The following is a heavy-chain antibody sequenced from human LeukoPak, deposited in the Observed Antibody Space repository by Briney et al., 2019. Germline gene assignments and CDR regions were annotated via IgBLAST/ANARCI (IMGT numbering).Heavy chain of an antibody. D-gene: IGHD1-26*01. V-gene: IGHV1-69*13. CDR3: ARGNVVMSGSLILLSTYWFDP. CDR1: GGTFSSYA. CDR2: IIPIFGTA. J-gene: IGHJ5*02. Sequence: GASVKVSCKASGGTFSSYAISWVRQAPGQGLEWMGGIIPIFGTANYAQKFQGRVTITADESTSTAYMELSSLRSEDTAVYYCARGNVVMSGSLILLSTYWFDPWGQGTLVTVSS.